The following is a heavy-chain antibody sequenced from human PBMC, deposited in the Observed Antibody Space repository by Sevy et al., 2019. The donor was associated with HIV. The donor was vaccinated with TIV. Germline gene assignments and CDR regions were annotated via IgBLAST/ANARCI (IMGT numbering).Heavy chain of an antibody. J-gene: IGHJ6*03. CDR2: IYYSGST. D-gene: IGHD4-17*01. V-gene: IGHV4-59*01. Sequence: SETLSLTCTVSGGSISSYYRNWIRQPPGKGLEWIGYIYYSGSTNYNPSLKSRVTISLDTSKNQFSLKLSSVTAADTAVYYCARGQTTVVTWNYYYYMDVWGKGTTVTVSS. CDR3: ARGQTTVVTWNYYYYMDV. CDR1: GGSISSYY.